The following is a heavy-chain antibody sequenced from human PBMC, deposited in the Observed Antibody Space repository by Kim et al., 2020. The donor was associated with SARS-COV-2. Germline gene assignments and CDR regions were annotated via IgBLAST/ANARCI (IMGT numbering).Heavy chain of an antibody. J-gene: IGHJ4*02. CDR2: IGTGGGT. D-gene: IGHD3-22*01. V-gene: IGHV3-23*01. CDR1: GFTFSDYA. CDR3: AKGSSNNSRSGCDY. Sequence: GGSLRLSCAASGFTFSDYAMNWVRQGTGKGLEWVSSIGTGGGTDYPDSVKGRFTISRDNSKNTLYLQINILRAEDTAIYYCAKGSSNNSRSGCDYWGQGT.